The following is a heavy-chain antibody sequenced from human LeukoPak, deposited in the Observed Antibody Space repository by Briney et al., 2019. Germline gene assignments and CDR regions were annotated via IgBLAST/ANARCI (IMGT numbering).Heavy chain of an antibody. D-gene: IGHD4-23*01. J-gene: IGHJ4*02. CDR3: ARLGWGYYFDY. CDR1: GGSFSGYY. V-gene: IGHV4-34*01. Sequence: PSETLSLTCAVYGGSFSGYYWSWIRHPPGKGLEWIGEINHSGSTNYNPSLKRRVTISVDTSKNQFSLKLSSVTTADTAVYYCARLGWGYYFDYWGQGTLVSVFS. CDR2: INHSGST.